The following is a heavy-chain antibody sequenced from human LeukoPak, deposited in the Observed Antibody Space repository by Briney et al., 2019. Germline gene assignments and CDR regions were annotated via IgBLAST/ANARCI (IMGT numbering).Heavy chain of an antibody. CDR3: AKDRSYGSGSYYYYGMDV. V-gene: IGHV4-31*03. D-gene: IGHD3-10*01. Sequence: PSETLSLTCTVSGGSISSGGYYWSWIRQHPGKGLEWIGYIYYSGSTYYNPSLKSRVTISVDTSKNQFSLKPSSVTAADTAVYYCAKDRSYGSGSYYYYGMDVWGQGTTVTVS. J-gene: IGHJ6*02. CDR1: GGSISSGGYY. CDR2: IYYSGST.